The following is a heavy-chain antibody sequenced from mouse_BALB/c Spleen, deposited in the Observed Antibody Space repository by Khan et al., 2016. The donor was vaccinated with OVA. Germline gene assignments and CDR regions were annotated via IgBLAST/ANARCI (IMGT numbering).Heavy chain of an antibody. J-gene: IGHJ3*02. D-gene: IGHD2-1*01. V-gene: IGHV5-9-3*01. CDR3: ARSPYGNVGY. CDR1: GFTFSTYA. CDR2: ISSDGDYT. Sequence: EVKLVESGGGLVKPGGSLKLSCEVSGFTFSTYAMSWVRQTPEKRLEWVASISSDGDYTFYLDSVKGRFTISRDNANNTLYLEMSSLRSDDTAMFYCARSPYGNVGYWGQGTLVTVAA.